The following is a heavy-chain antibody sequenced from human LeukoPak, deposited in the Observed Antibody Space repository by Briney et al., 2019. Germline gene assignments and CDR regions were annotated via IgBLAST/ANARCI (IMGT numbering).Heavy chain of an antibody. CDR3: ARGRYSSGWYDY. CDR1: GGSISSYY. J-gene: IGHJ4*02. V-gene: IGHV4-59*01. D-gene: IGHD6-19*01. CDR2: IYYSGST. Sequence: PSETLSLTCTVSGGSISSYYWSWIRQPTGKGLEWIGYIYYSGSTNYNPSLKSRVTISVDTSKNQFSLKLSSVTAADTAVYYCARGRYSSGWYDYWGQGTLVTVSS.